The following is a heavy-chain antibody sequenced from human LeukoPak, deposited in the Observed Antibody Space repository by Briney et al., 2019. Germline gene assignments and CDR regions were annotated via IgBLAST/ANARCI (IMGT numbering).Heavy chain of an antibody. CDR3: ARFYDSSGYYEYFQH. CDR1: GFTFSTYW. D-gene: IGHD3-22*01. Sequence: GGSLRLSCAASGFTFSTYWMSWVRQAPGKGLEWVANIKQDGSEKYYVDSLKGRFTISRDNAKNSLYLQMNSLRAEDTAVYYCARFYDSSGYYEYFQHWGQGTLVTVSS. CDR2: IKQDGSEK. J-gene: IGHJ1*01. V-gene: IGHV3-7*01.